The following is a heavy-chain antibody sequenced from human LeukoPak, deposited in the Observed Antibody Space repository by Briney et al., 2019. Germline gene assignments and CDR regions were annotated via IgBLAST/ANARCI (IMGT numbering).Heavy chain of an antibody. CDR3: ARVRGSSGSYEYYHYMDV. D-gene: IGHD1-26*01. V-gene: IGHV4-39*01. Sequence: SETLSLTCTVSGGSISSTTYYWAWIRQPPGKGLEWIGSIYKTGSTNYSPSLKSRVFISVDTSNNQFSLNLSSVTAADTAVYYCARVRGSSGSYEYYHYMDVWGKGTTVTISS. J-gene: IGHJ6*03. CDR2: IYKTGST. CDR1: GGSISSTTYY.